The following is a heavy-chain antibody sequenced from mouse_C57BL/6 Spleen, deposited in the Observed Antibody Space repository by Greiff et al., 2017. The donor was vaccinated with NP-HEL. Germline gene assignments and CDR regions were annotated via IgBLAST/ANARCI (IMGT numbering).Heavy chain of an antibody. CDR3: ARRADYDGDFDY. D-gene: IGHD2-4*01. Sequence: QVHVKQSGAELARPGASVKLSCKASGYTFTSYGISWVKQRTGQGLEWIGEIYPRSGNTYYNEKFKGKATLTADKSSSTAYMELRSLTSEDSAVYFCARRADYDGDFDYWGQGTTLTVSS. J-gene: IGHJ2*01. V-gene: IGHV1-81*01. CDR2: IYPRSGNT. CDR1: GYTFTSYG.